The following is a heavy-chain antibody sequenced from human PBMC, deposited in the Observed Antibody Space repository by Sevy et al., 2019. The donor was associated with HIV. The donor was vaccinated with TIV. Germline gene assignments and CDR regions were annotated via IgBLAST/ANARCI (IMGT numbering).Heavy chain of an antibody. D-gene: IGHD3-16*01. Sequence: GGSLRLSCTASGFTFSNHAMHWVRQGPGKGPEWVAFIRNDGSHEYYADSVKGRFTISRDNSKNTLYLQMNSLRPEDTAVYYCAREGVLFEGVIVSYGMDVWGQGTTVTVSS. CDR3: AREGVLFEGVIVSYGMDV. CDR1: GFTFSNHA. CDR2: IRNDGSHE. V-gene: IGHV3-30*02. J-gene: IGHJ6*02.